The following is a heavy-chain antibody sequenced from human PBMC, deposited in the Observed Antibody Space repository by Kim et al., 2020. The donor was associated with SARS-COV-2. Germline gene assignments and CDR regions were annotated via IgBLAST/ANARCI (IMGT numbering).Heavy chain of an antibody. CDR3: AREAVLPYFDY. CDR1: GGSISSYY. D-gene: IGHD2-15*01. J-gene: IGHJ4*02. Sequence: SETLSLTCTVSGGSISSYYWSWIRQPPGEGLEWIGYIYYSGSTNYNPSLKSRVTISVDTSKNQFSLKLSSVTAADTAVYYCAREAVLPYFDYWGQGTLVTVSS. V-gene: IGHV4-59*13. CDR2: IYYSGST.